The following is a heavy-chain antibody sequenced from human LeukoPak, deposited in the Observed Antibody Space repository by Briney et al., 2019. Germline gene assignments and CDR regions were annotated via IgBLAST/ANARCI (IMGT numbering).Heavy chain of an antibody. V-gene: IGHV4-39*07. D-gene: IGHD6-13*01. J-gene: IGHJ4*02. CDR1: GVSISSAGSYY. Sequence: SETLSLTCTLSGVSISSAGSYYWGWIRQPPGKGLEWIGSMSHSGSTYFNPSLESRGSILLDTSKRQFSLKVTSVSAADTAVYYCARGRFRSTWYFDFWGQGVLVTVSS. CDR3: ARGRFRSTWYFDF. CDR2: MSHSGST.